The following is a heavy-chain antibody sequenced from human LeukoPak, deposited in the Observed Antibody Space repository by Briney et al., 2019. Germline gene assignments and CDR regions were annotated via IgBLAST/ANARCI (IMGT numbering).Heavy chain of an antibody. CDR3: AREGGIAARSPFDY. Sequence: ASVEVSCKASGYTFKSYGLAWVRQAPGQGLEWMGWINPNSGGTNYAQKFQGRVTMTRDTSISTAYMELSRLRSDDTAVYYCAREGGIAARSPFDYWGQGTLVTVSS. V-gene: IGHV1-2*02. J-gene: IGHJ4*02. CDR2: INPNSGGT. CDR1: GYTFKSYG. D-gene: IGHD6-6*01.